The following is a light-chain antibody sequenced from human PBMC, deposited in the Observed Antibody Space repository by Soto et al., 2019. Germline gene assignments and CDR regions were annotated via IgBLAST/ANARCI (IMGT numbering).Light chain of an antibody. CDR2: DAS. V-gene: IGKV1-5*01. CDR1: QSISSW. Sequence: DIQMTQYPSTVSASVGDRVTITCRASQSISSWLAWYQQKPGKAPKLLIYDASSLESGVPSRLSGSGSGTEFPLTISSMKPDDFATYYCQQYNSYPTFGQGTQVDIK. CDR3: QQYNSYPT. J-gene: IGKJ1*01.